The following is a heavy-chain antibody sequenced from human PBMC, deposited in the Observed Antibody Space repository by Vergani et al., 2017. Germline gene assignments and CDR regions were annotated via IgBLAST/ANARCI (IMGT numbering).Heavy chain of an antibody. CDR2: IYTSGST. CDR1: GGSISSGSYY. J-gene: IGHJ3*02. Sequence: QVQLQESGPGLVKPSQTLSLTCTVSGGSISSGSYYWSWIRQPAGKGLEWIGRIYTSGSTNYNPSLKSRVTISVDTSKNQFSLKLRSVTAADTAVYYCAGYSRGYADAFDSWGQGTMVTVSS. CDR3: AGYSRGYADAFDS. V-gene: IGHV4-61*02. D-gene: IGHD3-22*01.